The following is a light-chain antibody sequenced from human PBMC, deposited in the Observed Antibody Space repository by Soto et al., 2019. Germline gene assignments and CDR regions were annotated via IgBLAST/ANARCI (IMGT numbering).Light chain of an antibody. J-gene: IGKJ5*01. CDR3: QQRGNWPPIT. V-gene: IGKV3-11*01. Sequence: EIVLTQSPATLSLSPGEGATLSCRASQSVRNYLAWYQQKPGQAPRLLIYDAPNRATGIPARFSGSGSGTDFTLTISSLEPEDFAVYYCQQRGNWPPITFGQGTRLEIK. CDR1: QSVRNY. CDR2: DAP.